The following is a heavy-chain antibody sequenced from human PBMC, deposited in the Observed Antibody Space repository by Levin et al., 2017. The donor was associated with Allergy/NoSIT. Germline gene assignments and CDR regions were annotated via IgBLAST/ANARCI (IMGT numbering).Heavy chain of an antibody. CDR2: INHSGST. CDR1: GGSFSGYY. CDR3: ARVQLGKRGAFDI. J-gene: IGHJ3*02. D-gene: IGHD6-13*01. Sequence: SQTLSLTCAVYGGSFSGYYWSWIRQPPGKGLEWIGEINHSGSTNYNPSLKSRVTISVDTSKNQFSLKLSSVTAADTAVYYCARVQLGKRGAFDIWGQRDNGHRLF. V-gene: IGHV4-34*01.